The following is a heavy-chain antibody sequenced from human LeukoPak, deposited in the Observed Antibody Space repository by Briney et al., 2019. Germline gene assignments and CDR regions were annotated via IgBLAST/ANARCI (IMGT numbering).Heavy chain of an antibody. J-gene: IGHJ4*02. V-gene: IGHV1-18*01. CDR1: GYTFTNYG. Sequence: ASVKVSCKASGYTFTNYGISWVRQAPGQGLEWMGWISAYNGNTNYAQKLQGRVTTTTDTSTSTAYMELRSLRSDDTAVYYCARATDSGSYYVFDYWGQGTLVTVSS. CDR2: ISAYNGNT. CDR3: ARATDSGSYYVFDY. D-gene: IGHD1-26*01.